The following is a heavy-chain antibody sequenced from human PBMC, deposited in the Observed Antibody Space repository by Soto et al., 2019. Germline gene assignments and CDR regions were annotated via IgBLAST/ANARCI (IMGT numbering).Heavy chain of an antibody. V-gene: IGHV1-46*01. J-gene: IGHJ4*02. CDR1: GYTFTSYY. CDR2: INPSGGST. CDR3: ARDVVREYSSSADPFDY. D-gene: IGHD6-6*01. Sequence: ASVKVSCKASGYTFTSYYMHWVRQAPGQGLEWMGKINPSGGSTSCAQKFQGRVTMTRDTSTSTDYMELSSLRSEVTVVYFCARDVVREYSSSADPFDYWGQGTLVTVSS.